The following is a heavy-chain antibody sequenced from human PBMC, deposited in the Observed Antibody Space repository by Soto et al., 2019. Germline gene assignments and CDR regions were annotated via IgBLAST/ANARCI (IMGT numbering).Heavy chain of an antibody. CDR1: GYTFSTYS. CDR2: INGGTGQT. V-gene: IGHV1-3*01. Sequence: ASVNVSCKSSGYTFSTYSIHWVRQAPGQSLEWMGWINGGTGQTRYSQRFQDRVTITRDTPASTANMELTSLTSEDTAVYYCARGKGMEENYYYYGLDIWGQGTTVTVSS. D-gene: IGHD1-1*01. CDR3: ARGKGMEENYYYYGLDI. J-gene: IGHJ6*02.